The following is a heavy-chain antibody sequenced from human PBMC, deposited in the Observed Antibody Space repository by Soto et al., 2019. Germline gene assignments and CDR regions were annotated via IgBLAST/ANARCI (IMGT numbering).Heavy chain of an antibody. CDR2: ISWDGGST. V-gene: IGHV3-43*01. J-gene: IGHJ4*02. D-gene: IGHD3-9*01. Sequence: GGSLRLSCAASGFTFDDYTMHWVRQAPGKGLEWVSLISWDGGSTYYADSVKGRFTISRDNSKNSLYLQMNSLRTEDTALYYCAKELSLRYFDWSAPGYWGQGTLVTVSS. CDR1: GFTFDDYT. CDR3: AKELSLRYFDWSAPGY.